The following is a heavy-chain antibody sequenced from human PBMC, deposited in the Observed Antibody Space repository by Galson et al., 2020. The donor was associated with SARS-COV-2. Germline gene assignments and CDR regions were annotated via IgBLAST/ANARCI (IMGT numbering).Heavy chain of an antibody. J-gene: IGHJ3*02. CDR1: GFTFSSYG. Sequence: GGSLRLSCAASGFTFSSYGMHWVRQAPGKGLEWVAVIWYDGSNKYYADSVKGRFTISRDNSKNTLYLQMNSLRAEDTAVYYCARGHGDSSDAFDIWGQGTMGTVSS. D-gene: IGHD4-17*01. V-gene: IGHV3-33*01. CDR2: IWYDGSNK. CDR3: ARGHGDSSDAFDI.